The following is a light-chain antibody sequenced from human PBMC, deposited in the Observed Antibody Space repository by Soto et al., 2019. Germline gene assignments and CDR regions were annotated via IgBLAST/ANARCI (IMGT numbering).Light chain of an antibody. CDR1: SSDVGSYNS. Sequence: QSALTQPASVSGSPGQSITISCTGTSSDVGSYNSVSWYRQHPGKAPKLMIYEVSNRPSGVSDRFSGSKSGNTASLTISGLQAEDEADYYCSSYTSRSTYVFGSGTKVTVL. J-gene: IGLJ1*01. CDR3: SSYTSRSTYV. CDR2: EVS. V-gene: IGLV2-14*01.